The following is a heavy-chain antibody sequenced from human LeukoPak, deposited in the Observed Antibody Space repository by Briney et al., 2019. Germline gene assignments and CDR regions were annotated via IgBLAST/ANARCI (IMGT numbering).Heavy chain of an antibody. CDR1: GGSISSYY. J-gene: IGHJ4*02. CDR2: IYYSGST. V-gene: IGHV4-59*08. D-gene: IGHD3-10*01. CDR3: ARHVRGVPPGYFDY. Sequence: SKTLSLTCTVSGGSISSYYWSWIRQPPGKGLEWIGYIYYSGSTNYNPSLKSRVTISVDTSKNQFSLKLSSVTAADTAVYYCARHVRGVPPGYFDYWGQGTLVTVSS.